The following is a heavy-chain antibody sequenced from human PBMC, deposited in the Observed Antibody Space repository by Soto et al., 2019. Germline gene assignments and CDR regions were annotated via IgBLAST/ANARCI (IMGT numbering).Heavy chain of an antibody. CDR2: IYFNGGT. D-gene: IGHD1-26*01. CDR1: RGSVSGYY. Sequence: QVQLQESGPGLVKPSETLSLTCTVSRGSVSGYYWAWVRQPPGKGLEYIGYIYFNGGTNYSPALRTRVTMTLDTSTNQLSLKLTAATAADTAVYFCGRQSHYVPRSWVGETYFGPWGQETLVTVSS. V-gene: IGHV4-59*02. CDR3: GRQSHYVPRSWVGETYFGP. J-gene: IGHJ5*02.